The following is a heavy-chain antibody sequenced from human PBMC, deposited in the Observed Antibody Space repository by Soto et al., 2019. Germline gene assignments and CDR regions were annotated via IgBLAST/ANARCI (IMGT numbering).Heavy chain of an antibody. CDR2: FLASGGNT. CDR1: GYSFFSYY. V-gene: IGHV1-46*01. J-gene: IGHJ4*02. D-gene: IGHD3-3*02. Sequence: ASVKVSCKASGYSFFSYYIHWVRQAPGQGLEWMGRFLASGGNTFYAQRFRGRVSMTRDTSSTNTVSLELTSLTSDDTAVYYCARGGATIFGVIDSWGQGTRVTVSS. CDR3: ARGGATIFGVIDS.